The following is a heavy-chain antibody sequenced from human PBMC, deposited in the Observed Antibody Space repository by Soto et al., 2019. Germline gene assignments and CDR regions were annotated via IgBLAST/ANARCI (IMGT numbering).Heavy chain of an antibody. D-gene: IGHD3-3*01. CDR3: ATHRSGRFLEWLPEGSLGY. J-gene: IGHJ4*02. CDR1: WYTLTDLS. V-gene: IGHV1-24*01. Sequence: ASVKVSCKFSWYTLTDLSMHLFRHSPGKWLEWMLGFDPEDGETIYAQKFQGRVTMTEDTATDTAYMELSRLRSEDTAVYYCATHRSGRFLEWLPEGSLGYWGQGTLVTVSS. CDR2: FDPEDGET.